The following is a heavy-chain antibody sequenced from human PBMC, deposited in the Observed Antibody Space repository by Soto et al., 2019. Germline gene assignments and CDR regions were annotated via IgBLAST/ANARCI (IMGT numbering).Heavy chain of an antibody. J-gene: IGHJ4*02. Sequence: HPGGSLRLSCAASGFTFGHFEMGWVRQAQGKGLEWISYITSSGGTTYYADSVKGRFTISRDNTKNSLYLQMNSLRAEDTAVYYCAKGHVFVAPQNGRSFDSWGQGSLVTVSS. CDR1: GFTFGHFE. CDR2: ITSSGGTT. V-gene: IGHV3-48*03. CDR3: AKGHVFVAPQNGRSFDS. D-gene: IGHD2-21*01.